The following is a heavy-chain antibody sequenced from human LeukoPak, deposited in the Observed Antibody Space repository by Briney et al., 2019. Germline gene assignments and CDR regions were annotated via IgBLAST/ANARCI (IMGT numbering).Heavy chain of an antibody. J-gene: IGHJ6*02. D-gene: IGHD3-3*01. V-gene: IGHV1-8*02. Sequence: ASVKVSCKASGYTFTSYGINWVRQATGQGLEWMGWMNPNSGNTGYAQKFQGRVTMTRNTSISTAYMELSSLRSEDTAVYYCAREHKRITIFGVVANYYYYGMDVWGQGTTVTVSS. CDR3: AREHKRITIFGVVANYYYYGMDV. CDR2: MNPNSGNT. CDR1: GYTFTSYG.